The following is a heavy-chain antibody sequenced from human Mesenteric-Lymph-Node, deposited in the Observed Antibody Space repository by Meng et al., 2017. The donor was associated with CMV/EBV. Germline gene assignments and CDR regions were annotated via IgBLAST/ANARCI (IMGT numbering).Heavy chain of an antibody. V-gene: IGHV1-46*01. J-gene: IGHJ6*02. D-gene: IGHD2-2*01. CDR1: GYTLTSYY. Sequence: ASVKVSCKASGYTLTSYYMHWVRQAPGQGLEWMGIINPSGGSTSYAQKFQGRVTMTRDTSTSTVYMELSSLRSEDTAVYYCARDTGSTSSYYYYYGMDVWGQGTTVTVSS. CDR2: INPSGGST. CDR3: ARDTGSTSSYYYYYGMDV.